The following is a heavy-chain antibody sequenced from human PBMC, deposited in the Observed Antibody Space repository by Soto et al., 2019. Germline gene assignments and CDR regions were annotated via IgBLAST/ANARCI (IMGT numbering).Heavy chain of an antibody. Sequence: SETLSLTCAVDGGSFSGYYWSWIRQPPGKGLAWIGEIKQSGGTNYNPSPKSRVTISVDTSKSQFSLKLSSVTAADTAVYYCARGGYDSSGYCPMADWGEGTLVTVCS. CDR2: IKQSGGT. V-gene: IGHV4-34*01. CDR1: GGSFSGYY. J-gene: IGHJ4*02. CDR3: ARGGYDSSGYCPMAD. D-gene: IGHD3-22*01.